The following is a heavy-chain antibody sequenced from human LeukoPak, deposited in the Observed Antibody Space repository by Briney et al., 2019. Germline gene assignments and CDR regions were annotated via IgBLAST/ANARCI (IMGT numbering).Heavy chain of an antibody. Sequence: GGSLRLSCAAPGFTFSSYAMSWERQAPGKGRAWVSVIYSGGSTYYADSVKGRFTISRHSSKNTLFLHMNRLRVEDTAGYYCARGMYSSGWYSDYCGQGTLGTVSS. CDR1: GFTFSSYA. D-gene: IGHD6-19*01. CDR3: ARGMYSSGWYSDY. J-gene: IGHJ4*02. CDR2: IYSGGST. V-gene: IGHV3-66*01.